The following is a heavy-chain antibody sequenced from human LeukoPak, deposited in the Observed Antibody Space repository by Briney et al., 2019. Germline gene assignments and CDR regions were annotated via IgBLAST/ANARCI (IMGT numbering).Heavy chain of an antibody. CDR2: ISGSGVI. CDR3: ARDSGTTGEVKFDP. Sequence: SETLSLTCTVSGGPITTYYLSWIRQSAGMGLEWIGRISGSGVITYNPSLKSRVILSLDTSNNHFSLKLISVTAADTAVYYCARDSGTTGEVKFDPWGQGMLVIVSS. V-gene: IGHV4-4*07. J-gene: IGHJ5*02. D-gene: IGHD3-10*01. CDR1: GGPITTYY.